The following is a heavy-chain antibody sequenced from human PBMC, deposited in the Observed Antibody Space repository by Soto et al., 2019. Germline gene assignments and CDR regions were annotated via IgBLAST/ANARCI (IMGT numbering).Heavy chain of an antibody. Sequence: EVQLVESGGGLVQPGGSLRLSCAASGFTFSSYWMSWVRQAPGKGLERVANIKQDGIEKYYVDSVKGRCTIPRDNAKNSLYLQMNSLRAEDTAVYYCAREVVVAATRGRRYYYYGMDVWGQGTTGTVS. CDR1: GFTFSSYW. J-gene: IGHJ6*02. CDR2: IKQDGIEK. CDR3: AREVVVAATRGRRYYYYGMDV. D-gene: IGHD2-15*01. V-gene: IGHV3-7*03.